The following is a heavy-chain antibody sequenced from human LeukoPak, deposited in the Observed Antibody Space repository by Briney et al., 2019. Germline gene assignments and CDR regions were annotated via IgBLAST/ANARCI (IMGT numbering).Heavy chain of an antibody. CDR2: ISGSGGST. Sequence: GGSLRLSCAASGFTFSSYAMSWVRQAPGKGLEWVSAISGSGGSTYYADSVKGRFTISRDNSKNTLYLQMNSLRAEDTAVYYCAKAYSWSLEGKIGYWGQGTLVTVSS. J-gene: IGHJ4*02. CDR3: AKAYSWSLEGKIGY. V-gene: IGHV3-23*01. CDR1: GFTFSSYA. D-gene: IGHD5-18*01.